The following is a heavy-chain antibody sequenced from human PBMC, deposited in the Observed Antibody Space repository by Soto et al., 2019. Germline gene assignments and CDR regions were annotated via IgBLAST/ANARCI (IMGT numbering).Heavy chain of an antibody. D-gene: IGHD3-3*01. J-gene: IGHJ4*02. Sequence: EVQLLESGGGLVQPGGSLRLSCAASGFTFSSYAMSWVRQAPGKGLEWVSAISGSGGSTYYADSVKGRFTISRDNSKNTLYLQMNSLRAEDTAVYYCANGGLRFLDLFDYWGQGTLVTVSS. CDR2: ISGSGGST. CDR1: GFTFSSYA. CDR3: ANGGLRFLDLFDY. V-gene: IGHV3-23*01.